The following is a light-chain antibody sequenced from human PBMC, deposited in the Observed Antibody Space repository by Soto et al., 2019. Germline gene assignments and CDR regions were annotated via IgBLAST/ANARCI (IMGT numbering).Light chain of an antibody. V-gene: IGLV2-14*01. CDR1: SSDVGAYNY. J-gene: IGLJ1*01. CDR3: YSYTSSSPYV. CDR2: DVS. Sequence: QSALTQPASVSGSPGQSITISCSGTSSDVGAYNYVSWYQQHPAKAPKVMIYDVSNRPSGVSNRFSGSKSGNTASLTISGLQAEDEADYYCYSYTSSSPYVFGTGTKLTVL.